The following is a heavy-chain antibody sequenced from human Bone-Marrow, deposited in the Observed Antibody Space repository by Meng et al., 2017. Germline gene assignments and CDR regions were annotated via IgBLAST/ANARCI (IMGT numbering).Heavy chain of an antibody. V-gene: IGHV7-4-1*02. D-gene: IGHD3-10*01. Sequence: QVQLVQSGSELKKPGASVTVSCKASGYTFTTYAINWVRQAPGLGLEWMGWINTNTGNPTYAQGFTGRFVFSLDTSVSTAYLQISSPKAEDTAVYYCGRDFPGMDVWGQGTTVTVSS. J-gene: IGHJ6*02. CDR3: GRDFPGMDV. CDR1: GYTFTTYA. CDR2: INTNTGNP.